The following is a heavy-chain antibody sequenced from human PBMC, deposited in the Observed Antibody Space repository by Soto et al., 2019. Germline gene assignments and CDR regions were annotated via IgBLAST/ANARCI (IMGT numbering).Heavy chain of an antibody. CDR3: TRSGGSYSFGY. CDR2: IRSKTHNYAI. V-gene: IGHV3-73*02. J-gene: IGHJ4*02. Sequence: EVQLVESGGGLVQPGESLKLSCAASGFTLSGSAVHWVRQASGKGLEWVGRIRSKTHNYAIDYIASVKGRFTMSRDDSNNTAYLQMNGLKTDDTAVYYCTRSGGSYSFGYWGQGTLVTVSS. CDR1: GFTLSGSA. D-gene: IGHD1-26*01.